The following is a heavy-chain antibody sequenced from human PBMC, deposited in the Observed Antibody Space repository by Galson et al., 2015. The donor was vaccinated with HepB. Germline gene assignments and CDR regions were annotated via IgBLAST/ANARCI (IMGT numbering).Heavy chain of an antibody. CDR1: GGSISSYY. CDR3: ARDHPDFWSGYTSLFDY. V-gene: IGHV4-4*07. Sequence: SETLSLTCTVSGGSISSYYWSWIRQPAGKGLEWIGRIYTSGSTNYNPSLKSRVTMSVDTSKNQFSLKLSSVTAADTAVYYCARDHPDFWSGYTSLFDYWGQGTLVAVSS. J-gene: IGHJ4*02. D-gene: IGHD3-3*01. CDR2: IYTSGST.